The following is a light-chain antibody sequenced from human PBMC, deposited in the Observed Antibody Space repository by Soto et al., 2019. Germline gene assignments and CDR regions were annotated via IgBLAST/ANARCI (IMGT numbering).Light chain of an antibody. Sequence: QSVLTQPASVSGSPGKSITISCTGTSSDVVGFNYVSWYQQHPGKAPKLMIYDVTNRPSGVSYRFSGSKSGNTASLTISGLQAEYEADYYCNSYTNSSTYVFATGTKLTVL. CDR3: NSYTNSSTYV. J-gene: IGLJ1*01. CDR1: SSDVVGFNY. V-gene: IGLV2-14*03. CDR2: DVT.